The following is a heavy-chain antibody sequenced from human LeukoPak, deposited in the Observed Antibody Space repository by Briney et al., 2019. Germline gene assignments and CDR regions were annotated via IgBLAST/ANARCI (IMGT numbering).Heavy chain of an antibody. CDR1: GGSFSGYY. V-gene: IGHV4-34*01. J-gene: IGHJ5*02. CDR3: ARASVDTDWFDP. D-gene: IGHD5-18*01. Sequence: SETLSLTCAVYGGSFSGYYWSWIRQPPVKGLEWIGEINHSGSTNYNPSLKSRVTISVDTSKNQFSLKLGSVTAADTAVYYCARASVDTDWFDPWGQGTLVTVSS. CDR2: INHSGST.